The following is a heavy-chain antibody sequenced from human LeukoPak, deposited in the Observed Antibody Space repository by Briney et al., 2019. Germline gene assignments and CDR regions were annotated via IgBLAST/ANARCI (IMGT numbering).Heavy chain of an antibody. D-gene: IGHD1-1*01. V-gene: IGHV3-9*01. CDR3: AKAPGGSITVRFDS. Sequence: GGSLRLSCAASGFTFDGYAMHWVRQAPGKGLEWVSGISWNSGSIAYADSVKGRFTISRDNAKNSLYLQMNSLRTEDPALYYCAKAPGGSITVRFDSWGQGTLVTVSS. CDR1: GFTFDGYA. CDR2: ISWNSGSI. J-gene: IGHJ4*02.